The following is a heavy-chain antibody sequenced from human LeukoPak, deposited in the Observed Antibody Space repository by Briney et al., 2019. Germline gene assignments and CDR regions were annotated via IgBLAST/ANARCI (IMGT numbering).Heavy chain of an antibody. CDR3: AKTLTGYCTSTSCPFLDY. V-gene: IGHV3-23*01. Sequence: GGSLRLSCEASGFSFSSYAMTWVRQAPGKGLEWVSSIGARGHDTYNADSVKGRFTISRDNSKDTLYLQMNSLRAGDTAVYYCAKTLTGYCTSTSCPFLDYWGQGTLVTVSS. CDR1: GFSFSSYA. J-gene: IGHJ4*02. CDR2: IGARGHDT. D-gene: IGHD2-2*01.